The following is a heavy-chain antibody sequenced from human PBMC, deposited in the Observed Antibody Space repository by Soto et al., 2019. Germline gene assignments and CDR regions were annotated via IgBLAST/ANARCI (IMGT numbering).Heavy chain of an antibody. CDR3: TSQRYCSGGSCYQGGWFDP. V-gene: IGHV3-15*01. Sequence: GGSLRLSCAASGFTFSNAWMSWVRQAPGKGLEWVGRIKSKTDGGTTDYAAPVKGGFTISRDDSKNTLYLQMNSLKTEDTAVYYCTSQRYCSGGSCYQGGWFDPWGQGTLVTVSS. CDR2: IKSKTDGGTT. D-gene: IGHD2-15*01. J-gene: IGHJ5*02. CDR1: GFTFSNAW.